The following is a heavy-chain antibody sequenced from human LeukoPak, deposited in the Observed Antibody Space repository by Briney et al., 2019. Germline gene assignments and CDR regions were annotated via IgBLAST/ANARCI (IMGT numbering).Heavy chain of an antibody. CDR1: GGSISSGSYY. Sequence: SQTLFLTCTVSGGSISSGSYYWSWIRQPAGTGLEWIGRIYTSGSTNYNPSLKSRVTISVDTSKNQFSLKLSSVTAADTAVYYCASYTGNDAFDIWGQGTMVTVSS. D-gene: IGHD2-2*02. CDR3: ASYTGNDAFDI. J-gene: IGHJ3*02. CDR2: IYTSGST. V-gene: IGHV4-61*02.